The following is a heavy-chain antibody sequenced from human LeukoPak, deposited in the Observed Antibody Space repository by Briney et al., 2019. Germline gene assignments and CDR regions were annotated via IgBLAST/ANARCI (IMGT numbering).Heavy chain of an antibody. J-gene: IGHJ4*02. Sequence: GGSLRLSCAASGFTFSSYEMNWVRQAPGKGLEWVALISYNGGRKGYADSVKGRFTIDRDNSKNTVYLQMNRLRPDDTAIYFCARQEARNYYYEGLDYWGQGNLVTVSS. V-gene: IGHV3-30*04. D-gene: IGHD3-22*01. CDR2: ISYNGGRK. CDR1: GFTFSSYE. CDR3: ARQEARNYYYEGLDY.